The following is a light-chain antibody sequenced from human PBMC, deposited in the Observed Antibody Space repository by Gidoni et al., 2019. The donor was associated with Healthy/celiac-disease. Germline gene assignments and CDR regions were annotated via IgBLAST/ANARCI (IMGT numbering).Light chain of an antibody. CDR1: QSVSRN. CDR3: QQYNNWPPWT. Sequence: EIVMTQSPATLSVSPGERATLSCRASQSVSRNLAWYQQKPGQAHRLLIYGASSPTTGIPARFSCSGSGTEFTLTISSLQSEDFAVYYCQQYNNWPPWTFGQGTKVETK. CDR2: GAS. V-gene: IGKV3-15*01. J-gene: IGKJ1*01.